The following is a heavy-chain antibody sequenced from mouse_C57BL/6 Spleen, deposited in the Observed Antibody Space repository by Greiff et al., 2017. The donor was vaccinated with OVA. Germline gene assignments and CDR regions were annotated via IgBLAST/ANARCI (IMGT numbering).Heavy chain of an antibody. Sequence: VKLMESGAELVKPGASVKISCKASGYAFSSYWMNWVKQRPGKGLEWIGQIYPGDGDTNYNGKFKGKATLTADKSSSTAYMQLSSLTSEDSAVYFCARYPYYYGSPYYYAMDYWGQGTSVTVSS. J-gene: IGHJ4*01. CDR3: ARYPYYYGSPYYYAMDY. V-gene: IGHV1-80*01. D-gene: IGHD1-1*01. CDR1: GYAFSSYW. CDR2: IYPGDGDT.